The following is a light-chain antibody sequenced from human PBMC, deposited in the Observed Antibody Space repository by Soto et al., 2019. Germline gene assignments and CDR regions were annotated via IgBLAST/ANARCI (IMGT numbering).Light chain of an antibody. CDR3: CSYAGSSTWV. CDR1: SSDVGSYNL. CDR2: GGS. J-gene: IGLJ3*02. V-gene: IGLV2-23*01. Sequence: QSVLTQPASVSGSPGQSLTISCTGTSSDVGSYNLVSWYQQLPGKAPKLMIYGGSKRPSGVSNRFSGSKSGNTASLTISGLEAEDEADYYCCSYAGSSTWVFGGGTKLTVL.